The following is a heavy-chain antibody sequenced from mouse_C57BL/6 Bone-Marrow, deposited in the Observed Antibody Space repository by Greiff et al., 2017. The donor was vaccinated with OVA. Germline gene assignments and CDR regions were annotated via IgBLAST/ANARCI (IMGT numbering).Heavy chain of an antibody. V-gene: IGHV5-12*01. D-gene: IGHD1-1*01. CDR2: ISNGGGST. CDR1: GFTFSDYY. Sequence: EVMLVESGGGLVQPGGSLKLSCAASGFTFSDYYMYWVRQTPEKRLEWVAYISNGGGSTYYPDTVKGRFTISRDNAKNTLYLQMSRLKSEDTAMYYCERRAHYYGSSHYYFDYWGQGTTLTVSS. J-gene: IGHJ2*01. CDR3: ERRAHYYGSSHYYFDY.